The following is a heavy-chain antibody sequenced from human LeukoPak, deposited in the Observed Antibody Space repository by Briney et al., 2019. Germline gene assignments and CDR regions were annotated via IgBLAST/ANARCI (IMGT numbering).Heavy chain of an antibody. CDR2: ISAYNGNT. V-gene: IGHV1-18*01. CDR3: ARARIAAADDAFDI. D-gene: IGHD6-13*01. Sequence: ASVKVSCKASGYSFTSYGLSWVRQAPGQGLEWMGWISAYNGNTNYAQKLQGRVTMTTDTSTSTAYMELRSLRSDDTAVYYCARARIAAADDAFDIWGQGTMVTVSS. J-gene: IGHJ3*02. CDR1: GYSFTSYG.